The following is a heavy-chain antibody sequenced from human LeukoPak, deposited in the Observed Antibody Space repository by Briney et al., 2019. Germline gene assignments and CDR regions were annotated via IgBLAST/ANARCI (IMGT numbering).Heavy chain of an antibody. Sequence: GRSLRLSCAASGFTFDDYTMHWVRQAPGKGLEWVSLISWDSTITYYADSVKGRFTISRDNSKNSLYLQSNSLRIEDTALYYCAKDLPSYCISGTCQGGALDYWGQGTLVTVSS. D-gene: IGHD3-3*02. J-gene: IGHJ4*02. CDR3: AKDLPSYCISGTCQGGALDY. CDR1: GFTFDDYT. CDR2: ISWDSTIT. V-gene: IGHV3-43*01.